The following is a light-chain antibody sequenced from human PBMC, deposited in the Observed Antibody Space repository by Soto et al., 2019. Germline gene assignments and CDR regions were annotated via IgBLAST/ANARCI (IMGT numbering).Light chain of an antibody. CDR2: GNS. CDR1: SSNIGAGYD. J-gene: IGLJ2*01. V-gene: IGLV1-40*01. CDR3: QSYDSSLSVV. Sequence: QAVVTQPPSVSGAPGQRVTISCTGSSSNIGAGYDVHWYQQLPGTAPKLLIYGNSNRPSGVPDRFSGSKSGTSASLAITGLQAEDEADYYWQSYDSSLSVVFGGGTQLTVL.